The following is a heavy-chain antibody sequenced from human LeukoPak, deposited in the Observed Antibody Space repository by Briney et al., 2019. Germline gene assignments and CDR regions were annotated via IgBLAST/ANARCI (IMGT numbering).Heavy chain of an antibody. CDR2: ISSSGDST. CDR3: AKDRPNYHESNGHYYRRDGDY. V-gene: IGHV3-23*01. J-gene: IGHJ4*02. Sequence: GGSLRLSXAASGFTFSGYAMSWVRQAPGKGLEWVSSISSSGDSTFYADSVKDRFTISRDNSKNMLYLQMSRLRAEDTAVYYCAKDRPNYHESNGHYYRRDGDYWGQGTLVTVSS. D-gene: IGHD3-22*01. CDR1: GFTFSGYA.